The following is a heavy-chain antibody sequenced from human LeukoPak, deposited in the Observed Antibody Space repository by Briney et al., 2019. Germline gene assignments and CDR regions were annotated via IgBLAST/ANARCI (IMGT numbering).Heavy chain of an antibody. CDR2: ISYDGSNK. CDR3: ARDTDGELLDYYYGMGV. J-gene: IGHJ6*02. CDR1: GFTFSSYA. D-gene: IGHD3-10*01. Sequence: GGSLRLSCAASGFTFSSYAMHWVRQAPGKGLEWVAVISYDGSNKYYADSVKGRFTISRDNSKNTLYLQMNSLRAEDTAVYYCARDTDGELLDYYYGMGVWGQGTTVTVSS. V-gene: IGHV3-30-3*01.